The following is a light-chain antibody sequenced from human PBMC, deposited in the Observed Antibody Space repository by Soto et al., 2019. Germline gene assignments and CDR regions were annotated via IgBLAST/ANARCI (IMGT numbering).Light chain of an antibody. V-gene: IGKV3-15*01. J-gene: IGKJ1*01. CDR3: QQYNNWPRT. Sequence: EIVMTQSPPTLSVSARETTTLSCRASQNVNNNLAWYQQKPGQAPRLLIYGASTRATGIPARFSGSGSGTEFTLTISSLQSEDFAVYYCQQYNNWPRTFGHGTKVDIK. CDR1: QNVNNN. CDR2: GAS.